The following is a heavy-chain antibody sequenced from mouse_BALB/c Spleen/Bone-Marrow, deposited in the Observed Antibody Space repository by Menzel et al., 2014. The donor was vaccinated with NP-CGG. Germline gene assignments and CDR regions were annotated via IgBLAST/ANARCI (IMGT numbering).Heavy chain of an antibody. D-gene: IGHD2-10*02. CDR2: IWGDGST. CDR1: GFSLTGYG. CDR3: AREGPYGNYAMDY. V-gene: IGHV2-6-7*01. J-gene: IGHJ4*01. Sequence: VQLQQSGPGLVAPSQSLSITCTVSGFSLTGYGVNWVRQPPGKGLEWLGMIWGDGSTNYNSALKSRLSISKDNSKGQVFLKMNSLQTDDTAKYHCAREGPYGNYAMDYWGQGTSVTVSS.